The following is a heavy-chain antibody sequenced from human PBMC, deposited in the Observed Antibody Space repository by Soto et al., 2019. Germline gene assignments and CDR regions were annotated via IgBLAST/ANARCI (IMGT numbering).Heavy chain of an antibody. D-gene: IGHD5-18*01. CDR1: GYSFTSYW. CDR2: TYPSDSDT. Sequence: PGESLKISCEGSGYSFTSYWIGWVRQMPGKGLEWMGVTYPSDSDTRYSPSFQGQVTISADRSISTAYLQWSSLKASDTAIYYCARQGSGYLNYWGQGTLVTVSS. CDR3: ARQGSGYLNY. V-gene: IGHV5-51*01. J-gene: IGHJ4*02.